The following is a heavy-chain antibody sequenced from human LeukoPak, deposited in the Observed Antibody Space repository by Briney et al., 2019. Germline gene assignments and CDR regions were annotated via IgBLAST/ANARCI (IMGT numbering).Heavy chain of an antibody. Sequence: PSETLSLTCTVSGGSISSYYWSWIRQPAGKGLEWIGRIYTSGSSNYNPSLTSRVTMSVDPSKNQFSLTLSSVTAADTAVYYCARAIENSSGYYRDYWGQGTLVTVSS. CDR1: GGSISSYY. CDR3: ARAIENSSGYYRDY. J-gene: IGHJ4*02. D-gene: IGHD3-22*01. V-gene: IGHV4-4*07. CDR2: IYTSGSS.